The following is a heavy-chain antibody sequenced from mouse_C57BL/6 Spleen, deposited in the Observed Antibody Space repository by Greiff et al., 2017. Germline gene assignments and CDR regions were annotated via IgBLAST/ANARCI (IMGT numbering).Heavy chain of an antibody. CDR2: IYPGSGNT. V-gene: IGHV1-76*01. CDR3: ARERYEYEYYYAMDY. Sequence: LVESGAELVRPGASVKLSCKASGYTFTDYYINWVKQRPGQGLEWIARIYPGSGNTYYTEKFKGKATLTAEKSSSTAYMQLSSLTSEDSAVYFCARERYEYEYYYAMDYWGQGTSVTVSS. J-gene: IGHJ4*01. CDR1: GYTFTDYY. D-gene: IGHD2-4*01.